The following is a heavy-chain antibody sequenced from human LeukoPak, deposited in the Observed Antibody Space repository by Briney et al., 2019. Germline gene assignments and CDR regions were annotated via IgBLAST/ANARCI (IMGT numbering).Heavy chain of an antibody. D-gene: IGHD3-3*01. V-gene: IGHV1-8*03. CDR2: MNPNSGNT. J-gene: IGHJ4*02. CDR1: GYTSTSYD. CDR3: ARAFPSYMDFWSRGGRPPYYFDY. Sequence: ASVKVSCKASGYTSTSYDINWVRQVTGQGLEWMGWMNPNSGNTGYAQKFQGRVTITRNTSISTAYMEPSSLRSEDTAVYYCARAFPSYMDFWSRGGRPPYYFDYWGQGTLVTVSS.